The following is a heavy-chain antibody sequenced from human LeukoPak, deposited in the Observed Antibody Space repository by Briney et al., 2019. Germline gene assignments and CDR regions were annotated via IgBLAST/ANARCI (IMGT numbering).Heavy chain of an antibody. V-gene: IGHV1-46*01. CDR3: AREPPPSYDFWSGYTYSNWFDP. CDR1: GYTFTGYY. D-gene: IGHD3-3*01. Sequence: ASVKVSCKASGYTFTGYYMHWVRQAPGQGLEWMGRNNPSGGSTSYAQKFQGRVTMTRDMSTSTVYMELSSLRSEDTAVYYCAREPPPSYDFWSGYTYSNWFDPWGQGTLVTVSS. CDR2: NNPSGGST. J-gene: IGHJ5*02.